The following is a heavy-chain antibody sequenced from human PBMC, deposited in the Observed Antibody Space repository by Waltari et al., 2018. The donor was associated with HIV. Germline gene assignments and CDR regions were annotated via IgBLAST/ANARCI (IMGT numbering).Heavy chain of an antibody. J-gene: IGHJ4*02. Sequence: QVQLVQSGAEVKKPGGSVKVSCKASGSTFISYYMHWVRQAPGQGLEWMGIINPSGNSTSYVQKFQGRLTMTRDTSTSTVYMELSSLRSEDTAVYYCARAPCSGGSCRLFDYWGQGTLVTVSS. CDR3: ARAPCSGGSCRLFDY. D-gene: IGHD2-15*01. CDR2: INPSGNST. CDR1: GSTFISYY. V-gene: IGHV1-46*01.